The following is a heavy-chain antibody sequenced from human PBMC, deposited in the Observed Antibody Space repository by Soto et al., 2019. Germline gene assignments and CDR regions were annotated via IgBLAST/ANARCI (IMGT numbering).Heavy chain of an antibody. CDR3: ASPSVAARPYYYGMDV. D-gene: IGHD6-6*01. J-gene: IGHJ6*02. CDR2: ISSSSSYI. V-gene: IGHV3-21*01. CDR1: GFTFSSYS. Sequence: PVGSLRLSCAASGFTFSSYSMNWVRQAPGKGLEWVSSISSSSSYIYYADSVKGRFTISRDNAKNSLYLQMNSLRAEDTAVYYCASPSVAARPYYYGMDVWGQGTTVTVSS.